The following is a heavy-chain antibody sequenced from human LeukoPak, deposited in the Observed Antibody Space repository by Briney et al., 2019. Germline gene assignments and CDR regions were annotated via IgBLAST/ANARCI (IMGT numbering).Heavy chain of an antibody. CDR1: GGSISSYY. J-gene: IGHJ4*02. Sequence: PSETLSLTCTVPGGSISSYYWSWIRQPPGKGLEWIGYIYYSGSTNYNPSLKSRVTISVDTSKNQFSLKLSSVTAADTAVYYCARVSSGYYPFDYWGQGTLVTVSS. D-gene: IGHD3-22*01. CDR3: ARVSSGYYPFDY. CDR2: IYYSGST. V-gene: IGHV4-59*01.